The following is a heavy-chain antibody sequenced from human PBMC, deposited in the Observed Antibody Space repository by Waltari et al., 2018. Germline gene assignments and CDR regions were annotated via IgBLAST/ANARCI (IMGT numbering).Heavy chain of an antibody. J-gene: IGHJ4*02. Sequence: QLQLQESGPGLVKPSETLSLTCTVSGGSISSSSYYWGWIRQPPGKGLEWIGSIYYSGRSYYHPSLKSRVTISVDTSENQFSLKLSSVTAANTAVYYCAREGYYGSGHSNDYWGQGTLVTVSS. CDR1: GGSISSSSYY. V-gene: IGHV4-39*07. CDR2: IYYSGRS. D-gene: IGHD3-10*01. CDR3: AREGYYGSGHSNDY.